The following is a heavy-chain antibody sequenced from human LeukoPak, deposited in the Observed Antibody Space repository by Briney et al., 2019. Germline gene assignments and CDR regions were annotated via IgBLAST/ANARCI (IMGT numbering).Heavy chain of an antibody. CDR3: TRDGGGLAY. CDR1: GFTFSSYR. V-gene: IGHV3-74*01. D-gene: IGHD3-16*01. Sequence: GGSLRLSCAASGFTFSSYRLHWVRQAPGKGLVWVSLISSDGSNTNYADSVKGRFTISRGNAKNTLYLQMNSLRAEDTAVYYCTRDGGGLAYWGQGSLVTVSS. J-gene: IGHJ4*02. CDR2: ISSDGSNT.